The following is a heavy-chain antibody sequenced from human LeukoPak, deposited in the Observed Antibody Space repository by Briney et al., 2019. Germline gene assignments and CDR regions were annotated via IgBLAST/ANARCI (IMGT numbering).Heavy chain of an antibody. V-gene: IGHV4-38-2*02. CDR1: GYSISSGYY. J-gene: IGHJ3*02. D-gene: IGHD6-13*01. CDR2: IYHSGST. Sequence: SETLSLTCTVSGYSISSGYYWGWIRQPPGKGLEWIGSIYHSGSTYYHPSLKSRVTISVDTSKNQFSLKLSSVTAADTAVYYCASPSSGYSSSGSDAFDIWGQGTMVTVSS. CDR3: ASPSSGYSSSGSDAFDI.